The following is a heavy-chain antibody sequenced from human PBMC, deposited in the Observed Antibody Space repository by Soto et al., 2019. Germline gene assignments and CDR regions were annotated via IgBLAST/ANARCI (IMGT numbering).Heavy chain of an antibody. CDR2: IIPIFGTA. J-gene: IGHJ6*02. Sequence: SVKVSCKASGGTFSSYAISWVRQAPGQGLEWMGGIIPIFGTANYAQKFQGRVTITADESTSTAYMELSSLRSEDTAVYSCARAPIAVAGNYYYGMDVWGQGTTVTVSS. V-gene: IGHV1-69*13. D-gene: IGHD6-19*01. CDR1: GGTFSSYA. CDR3: ARAPIAVAGNYYYGMDV.